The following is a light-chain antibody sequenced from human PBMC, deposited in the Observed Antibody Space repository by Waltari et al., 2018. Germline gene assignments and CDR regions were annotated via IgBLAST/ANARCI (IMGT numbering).Light chain of an antibody. V-gene: IGKV3-11*01. Sequence: EIVLTQSPATLSLSPAERATLSCRASQSVSSYLAWYQQKPGQAPRLLIYEASNRATGIPARFSGSGSGTDFTLTISSLEPEDFAVYYCQQRSNWRATFGQGTKVEIK. J-gene: IGKJ1*01. CDR3: QQRSNWRAT. CDR1: QSVSSY. CDR2: EAS.